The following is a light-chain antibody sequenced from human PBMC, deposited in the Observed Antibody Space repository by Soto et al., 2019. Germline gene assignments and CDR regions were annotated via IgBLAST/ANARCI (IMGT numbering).Light chain of an antibody. V-gene: IGLV1-51*01. Sequence: SVLTQPPSVSAAPGQKVIISCSGSSFNIGNNYVSWCQQLPGTAPKLLIYDNNKRPSGIPDRFSGSKSGTSATLAITGLQTADEADYYCGAWESSLNPYVFGTGTKVTVL. J-gene: IGLJ1*01. CDR2: DNN. CDR3: GAWESSLNPYV. CDR1: SFNIGNNY.